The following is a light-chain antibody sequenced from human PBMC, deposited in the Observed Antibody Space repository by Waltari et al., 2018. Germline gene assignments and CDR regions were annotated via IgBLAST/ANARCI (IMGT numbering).Light chain of an antibody. J-gene: IGLJ3*02. CDR3: QTGGHGTWV. CDR2: VNSDGSH. V-gene: IGLV4-69*01. Sequence: QLVLTQSPSASASLGPSVKLTCTLSSGPSSNVIAWHQQQPEKGPRYLMKVNSDGSHSKGDEIPDRFSGSSSGAERYLTISSLQSEDEADYYCQTGGHGTWVFGGGTKLTVL. CDR1: SGPSSNV.